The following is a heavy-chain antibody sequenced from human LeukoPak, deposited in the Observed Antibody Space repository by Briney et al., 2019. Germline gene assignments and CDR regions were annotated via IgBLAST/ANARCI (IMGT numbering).Heavy chain of an antibody. Sequence: GGSLRLSCAASGFTFSRYAMHWVPQAPGKGLEWVAVISYDGSNKYYADSVKGRFTISRDNSKNTLYLQMNSLRAEDTAVYYCARDTNWGYFDYWGQGTLVTVSS. CDR2: ISYDGSNK. CDR3: ARDTNWGYFDY. CDR1: GFTFSRYA. J-gene: IGHJ4*02. V-gene: IGHV3-30-3*01. D-gene: IGHD7-27*01.